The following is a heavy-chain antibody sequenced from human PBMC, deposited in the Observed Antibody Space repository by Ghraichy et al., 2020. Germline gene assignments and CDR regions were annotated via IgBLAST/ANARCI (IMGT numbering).Heavy chain of an antibody. CDR1: GFTFSSYA. CDR2: ISGSGGGT. Sequence: GGSLRLSCAASGFTFSSYAMSWVRQAPGKGLEWVSAISGSGGGTYYADSVKGRFTISRDNSKNTLYLQMNSLRAEDTAVYYCAKVVGSSSWYRTRHFDYWGQGTLVTVSS. D-gene: IGHD6-13*01. CDR3: AKVVGSSSWYRTRHFDY. J-gene: IGHJ4*02. V-gene: IGHV3-23*01.